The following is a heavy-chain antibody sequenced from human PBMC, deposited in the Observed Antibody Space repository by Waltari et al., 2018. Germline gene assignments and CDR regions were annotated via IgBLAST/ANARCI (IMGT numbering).Heavy chain of an antibody. CDR2: ISHSGTT. CDR1: GYFISSGDH. CDR3: VRVGGGDYDYYYYYMDV. Sequence: QVQLQESGPGLVRPSETLSLTCTVSGYFISSGDHWGWIRQPPGKGLEWVGSISHSGTTYYIPSLKSQVTISLHTSKNQFSLKLSSVTAADTAVYFCVRVGGGDYDYYYYYMDVWGKGTSVTVS. D-gene: IGHD4-17*01. V-gene: IGHV4-38-2*02. J-gene: IGHJ6*03.